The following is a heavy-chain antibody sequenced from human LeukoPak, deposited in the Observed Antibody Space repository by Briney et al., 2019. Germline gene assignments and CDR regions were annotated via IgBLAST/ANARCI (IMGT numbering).Heavy chain of an antibody. CDR1: AFAFSNYD. CDR2: IRYDGGEK. D-gene: IGHD6-19*01. CDR3: ARPTGSGTFDI. J-gene: IGHJ3*02. Sequence: GGSLRLSCAASAFAFSNYDIHWVRQAPGKGLEWVAFIRYDGGEKKFADSVKGRFTISRDKSKNTLDLQMDSLRGEDTAVYYCARPTGSGTFDIWGQGTMVTVSS. V-gene: IGHV3-30*02.